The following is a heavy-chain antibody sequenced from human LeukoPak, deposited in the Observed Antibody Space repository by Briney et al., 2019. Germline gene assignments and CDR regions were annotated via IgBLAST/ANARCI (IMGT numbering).Heavy chain of an antibody. J-gene: IGHJ4*02. CDR2: ISADNGKT. Sequence: ASVKVSCKASGYTFTTYGVSWVRQAPGQGLEWMGWISADNGKTNYAQNVQGRVTMTTDTFTSTAYMELTSLRSDDTAVYYCARDRSGYPYSTYFFDYWGQGTLVTVSS. CDR3: ARDRSGYPYSTYFFDY. V-gene: IGHV1-18*01. D-gene: IGHD3-3*01. CDR1: GYTFTTYG.